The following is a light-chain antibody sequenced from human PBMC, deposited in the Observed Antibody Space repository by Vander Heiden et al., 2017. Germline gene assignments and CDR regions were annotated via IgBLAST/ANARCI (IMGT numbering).Light chain of an antibody. V-gene: IGKV1-33*01. CDR2: DAS. CDR1: QATSNY. Sequence: DIQMTQSPSALSASVGDRVTPTSPASQATSNYLNWYQQKPRKAPKLLIYDASNLETGVPSRFSGSGSGTDFTFTISSLQPEDIATYYCQQYDNLPSTAFGQGTKLEIK. CDR3: QQYDNLPSTA. J-gene: IGKJ2*01.